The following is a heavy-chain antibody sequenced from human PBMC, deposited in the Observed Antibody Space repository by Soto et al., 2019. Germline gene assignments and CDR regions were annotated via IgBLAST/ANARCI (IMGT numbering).Heavy chain of an antibody. Sequence: QVQLVESGGGVVQPGRSLRLSCAASGFTFSSYGMHWVRQAPGKGLEWVAVISYDGSNKYYADSVKGRFTISRDNSKNALYLQMNSLRAEETAVYYCAKSLVGTYAAYDYSAMDVWGQGTTVTVSS. CDR1: GFTFSSYG. J-gene: IGHJ6*02. D-gene: IGHD1-1*01. V-gene: IGHV3-30*18. CDR2: ISYDGSNK. CDR3: AKSLVGTYAAYDYSAMDV.